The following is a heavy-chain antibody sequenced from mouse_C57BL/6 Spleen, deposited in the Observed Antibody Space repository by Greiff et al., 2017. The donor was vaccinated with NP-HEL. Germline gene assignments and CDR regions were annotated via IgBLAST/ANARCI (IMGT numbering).Heavy chain of an antibody. D-gene: IGHD2-4*01. CDR2: ISNLAYSI. CDR3: ARLGGDYDVFDY. Sequence: EVMLVESGGGLVQPGGSLKLSCAASGFTFSDYGMAWVRQAPRQGPEWVAFISNLAYSIYYADTVTGRFTISRENAKNTLYLELSSLRSEDTAMYYCARLGGDYDVFDYWGQGTTLTVSS. J-gene: IGHJ2*01. V-gene: IGHV5-15*04. CDR1: GFTFSDYG.